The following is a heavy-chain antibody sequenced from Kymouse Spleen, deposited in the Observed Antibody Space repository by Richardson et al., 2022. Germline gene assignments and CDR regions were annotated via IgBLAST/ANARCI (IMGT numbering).Heavy chain of an antibody. Sequence: QLQLQESGPGLVKPSETLSLTCTVSGGSISSSSYYWGWIRQPPGKGLEWIGSIYYSGSTYYNPSLKSRVTISVDTSKNQFSLKLSSVTAADTAVYYCAFTGIVGATIAFDIWGQGTMVTVSS. V-gene: IGHV4-39*01. D-gene: IGHD1-26*01. CDR1: GGSISSSSYY. CDR2: IYYSGST. CDR3: AFTGIVGATIAFDI. J-gene: IGHJ3*02.